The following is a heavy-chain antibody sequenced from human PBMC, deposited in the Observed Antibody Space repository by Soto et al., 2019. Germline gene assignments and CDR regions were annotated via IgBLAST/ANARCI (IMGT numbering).Heavy chain of an antibody. CDR2: ISGYNGHT. Sequence: ASVKVSCKASGYTFTTYGISWVRQAPGQGLEWMGWISGYNGHTKYAQKFQGRVTMTEDTSTDTAYMELSSLRSEDTAVYYCATALNWNYVWFDPWGQGTLVTVSS. CDR1: GYTFTTYG. V-gene: IGHV1-18*01. J-gene: IGHJ5*02. CDR3: ATALNWNYVWFDP. D-gene: IGHD1-7*01.